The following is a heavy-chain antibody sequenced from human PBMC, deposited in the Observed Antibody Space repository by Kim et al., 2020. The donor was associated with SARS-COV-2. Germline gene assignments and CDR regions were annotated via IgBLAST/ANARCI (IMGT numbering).Heavy chain of an antibody. D-gene: IGHD3-10*01. CDR3: ARGNGETYYYYYGMDV. V-gene: IGHV1-69*13. CDR1: GGTFNSYP. J-gene: IGHJ6*02. Sequence: SVKVSCKSSGGTFNSYPISWVRQAPGQGLEWMGGIIPISSTTNYAQKFQGRVTITADESTRTAYMELSSLRSEDTAVYYCARGNGETYYYYYGMDVWGQGTTVTDSS. CDR2: IIPISSTT.